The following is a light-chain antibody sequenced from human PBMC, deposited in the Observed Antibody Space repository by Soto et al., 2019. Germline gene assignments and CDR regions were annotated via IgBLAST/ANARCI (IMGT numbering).Light chain of an antibody. J-gene: IGKJ4*01. V-gene: IGKV1-9*01. CDR1: QGINYY. CDR2: AAT. CDR3: EHFKSYPFT. Sequence: DIQLTQSPSFLSASVGDRVTITCRASQGINYYLSWYQQKPGQAPKLLIYAATTLQSGVPSRFSGSGSGTEFTLTISSLQHDEFDTYHCEHFKSYPFTFGGGTKVDIK.